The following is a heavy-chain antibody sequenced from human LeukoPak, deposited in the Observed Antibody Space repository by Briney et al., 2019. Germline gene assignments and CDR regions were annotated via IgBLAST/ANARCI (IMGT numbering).Heavy chain of an antibody. V-gene: IGHV3-11*04. CDR3: ARADAPLYCSSTSCSGDAFDI. CDR1: GFTFSDYY. J-gene: IGHJ3*02. Sequence: GGSLRLSCAASGFTFSDYYMNWIRQAPGKGLEWVSYISSSGSTIYYADSVKGRFTISRDNAKNSLYLQMNSLRAEDTAVYYCARADAPLYCSSTSCSGDAFDIWGQGTMVTVSS. D-gene: IGHD2-2*01. CDR2: ISSSGSTI.